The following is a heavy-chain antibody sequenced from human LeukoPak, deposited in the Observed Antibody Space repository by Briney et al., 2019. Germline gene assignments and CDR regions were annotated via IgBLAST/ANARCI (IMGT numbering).Heavy chain of an antibody. CDR2: IYYSGST. CDR1: GGSISSYY. Sequence: SETLSLTCTVSGGSISSYYWSWIRQPPGKGLEWIGYIYYSGSTNHNPSLKSRVTISVDTSKNQFSLKLSSVTAADTAVYYCAQGIAVAGTVLFAYWGQGTLVTVSS. CDR3: AQGIAVAGTVLFAY. V-gene: IGHV4-59*01. J-gene: IGHJ4*02. D-gene: IGHD6-19*01.